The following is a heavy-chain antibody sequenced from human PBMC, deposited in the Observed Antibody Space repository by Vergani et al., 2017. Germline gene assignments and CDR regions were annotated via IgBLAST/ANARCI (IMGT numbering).Heavy chain of an antibody. CDR3: AKATVTTPYYYYMDV. D-gene: IGHD4-11*01. V-gene: IGHV3-23*01. J-gene: IGHJ6*03. Sequence: EVQLLESGGGLVQPGGSLRLSCAASGFTFSSYAMSWVRQAPGKGLEWVSAISGSGGRTYYADSVKGRFTIARDNSKNTLYLQMNSLRAEDTAVYYCAKATVTTPYYYYMDVWGKGTTVTVSS. CDR1: GFTFSSYA. CDR2: ISGSGGRT.